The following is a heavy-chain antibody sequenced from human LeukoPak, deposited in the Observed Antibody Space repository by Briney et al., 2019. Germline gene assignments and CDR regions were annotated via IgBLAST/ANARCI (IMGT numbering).Heavy chain of an antibody. CDR2: ISGSGGST. J-gene: IGHJ5*02. Sequence: GGSLRLSCAASGFTFSTYAMSWVRQAPGKGLEWVSGISGSGGSTFYADSVKGRLTISRDNSKNTLYLQMNSLRVEDTAVYYCARSEENRRYYYGSGSWAINWFDPWGQGTLVTVTS. CDR3: ARSEENRRYYYGSGSWAINWFDP. CDR1: GFTFSTYA. V-gene: IGHV3-23*01. D-gene: IGHD3-10*01.